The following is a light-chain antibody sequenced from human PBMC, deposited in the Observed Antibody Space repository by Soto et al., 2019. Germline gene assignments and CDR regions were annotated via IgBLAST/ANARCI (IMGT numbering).Light chain of an antibody. V-gene: IGLV4-60*03. CDR2: LEGSGSY. Sequence: QPVLTQSSSASASLGSSVKLTCTLSSGHSSYIIAWHHQQPGKAPRYLMKLEGSGSYNKGSGVPDRFSGSSSGADRYLTISNLQSEDEADYYCETWDSNAVVFGGGTKLTVL. CDR1: SGHSSYI. J-gene: IGLJ2*01. CDR3: ETWDSNAVV.